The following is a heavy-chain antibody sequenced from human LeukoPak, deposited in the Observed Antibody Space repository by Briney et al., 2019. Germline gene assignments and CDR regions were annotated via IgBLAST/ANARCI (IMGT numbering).Heavy chain of an antibody. J-gene: IGHJ6*03. CDR3: AKDARVWFGAYYYYMDV. CDR1: GFTFSSYA. CDR2: ISGSGGST. Sequence: PGGSLRLSCAASGFTFSSYAMSWVRQAPGKGLEWVSAISGSGGSTYYADCVKGRFTISRDNSKNTLYLQMNSLRAEDTAVYYCAKDARVWFGAYYYYMDVWGKGTTVTVSS. D-gene: IGHD3-10*01. V-gene: IGHV3-23*01.